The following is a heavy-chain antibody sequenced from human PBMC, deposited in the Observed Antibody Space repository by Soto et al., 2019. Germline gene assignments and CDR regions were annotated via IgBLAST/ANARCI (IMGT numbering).Heavy chain of an antibody. J-gene: IGHJ5*02. D-gene: IGHD3-22*01. CDR1: GGTFSSCS. CDR2: IIPIFGTA. V-gene: IGHV1-69*13. CDR3: ARDTKYYDSSAENWFDT. Sequence: SVEVSCKASGGTFSSCSIRWVRQAPGQGLEWMGGIIPIFGTANYAQKFQCRVSITADESTSTAYMELSSLRSEDTAVYYCARDTKYYDSSAENWFDTWGQGTLVTVSS.